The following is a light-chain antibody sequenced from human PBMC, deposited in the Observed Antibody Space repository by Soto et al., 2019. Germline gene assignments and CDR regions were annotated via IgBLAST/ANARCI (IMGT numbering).Light chain of an antibody. CDR3: ATWDANLSGL. J-gene: IGLJ3*02. Sequence: QSVLTQPPSASGTPGQRVTISCSGSSSNIGTNYVYWYQHLPGTAPKLLIYRNNQRPSGVPDRFSGSKSGTSASLAISGLRSEDEDDYYCATWDANLSGLFGGGTKLTVL. CDR2: RNN. V-gene: IGLV1-47*01. CDR1: SSNIGTNY.